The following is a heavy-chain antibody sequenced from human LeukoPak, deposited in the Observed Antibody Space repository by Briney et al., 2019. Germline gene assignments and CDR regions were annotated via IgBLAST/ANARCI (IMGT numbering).Heavy chain of an antibody. CDR3: ARWLLWFGEWH. D-gene: IGHD3-10*01. Sequence: SETLSLTCTVSGGSISSYYWGWIRQPPGKGLEWIGSIYYSGSTYYNPSLKSRVTISVDTSKNQFSLKLSSVTAADTAVYYCARWLLWFGEWHWGQGTLVTVSS. CDR2: IYYSGST. J-gene: IGHJ4*02. V-gene: IGHV4-39*01. CDR1: GGSISSYY.